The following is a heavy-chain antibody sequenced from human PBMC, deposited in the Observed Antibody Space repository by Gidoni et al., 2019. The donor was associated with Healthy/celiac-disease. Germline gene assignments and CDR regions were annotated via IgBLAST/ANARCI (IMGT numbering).Heavy chain of an antibody. J-gene: IGHJ4*02. CDR1: GGSISSSSYY. Sequence: QLQLQESGPGLVKPSETLSLPCTVSGGSISSSSYYWGWIRQPPGKGLEWIGIIYYSGSTYYNPSLKSRVTISVDTSKNQFSLKLSSVTAADTAVYYCARHSDWNYDSGLDYWGQGTLVTVSS. CDR2: IYYSGST. D-gene: IGHD1-7*01. CDR3: ARHSDWNYDSGLDY. V-gene: IGHV4-39*01.